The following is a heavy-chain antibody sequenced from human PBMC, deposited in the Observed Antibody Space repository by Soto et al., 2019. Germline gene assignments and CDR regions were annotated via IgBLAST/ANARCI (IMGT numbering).Heavy chain of an antibody. Sequence: GGSLRLSCEASGFKFDDYMMHWVRQAPGKGLEWISLISWDGGSIDYADSIKGRFTVSRDNSKTSLYLHMDSLTSDDTAIYFCAKEGNGGSSLVSWGQGTLVTVSS. CDR3: AKEGNGGSSLVS. D-gene: IGHD2-15*01. CDR1: GFKFDDYM. V-gene: IGHV3-43*01. J-gene: IGHJ4*02. CDR2: ISWDGGSI.